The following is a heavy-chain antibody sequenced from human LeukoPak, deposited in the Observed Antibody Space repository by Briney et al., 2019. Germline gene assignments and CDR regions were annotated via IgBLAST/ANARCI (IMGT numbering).Heavy chain of an antibody. CDR1: GYTFTSSG. D-gene: IGHD6-19*01. J-gene: IGHJ4*02. V-gene: IGHV1-18*01. Sequence: ASVKVSCKPSGYTFTSSGISWVRQAPGQGLEWMGWISTYNGYSKYAQNLQGRVTMTADTSTSTPYMELSSLSSDDTAVYYCAKNSSGGYSDYWGQGTLVTVSS. CDR3: AKNSSGGYSDY. CDR2: ISTYNGYS.